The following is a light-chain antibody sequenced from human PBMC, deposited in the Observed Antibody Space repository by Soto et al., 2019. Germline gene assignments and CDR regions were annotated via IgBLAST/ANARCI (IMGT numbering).Light chain of an antibody. CDR2: DDS. Sequence: SYELTQPPSVSVAPGQTARISCGGNNIGSKTVHWYQQKPGQAPVLVVHDDSDRPSGIPERFSGSNSASTATLTISRVEAGYEADYYCQVWDSSVEVVFGGGTKLTVL. J-gene: IGLJ2*01. CDR3: QVWDSSVEVV. V-gene: IGLV3-21*02. CDR1: NIGSKT.